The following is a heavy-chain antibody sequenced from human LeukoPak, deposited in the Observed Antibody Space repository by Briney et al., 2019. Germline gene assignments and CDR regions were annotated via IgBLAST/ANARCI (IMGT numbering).Heavy chain of an antibody. CDR3: AREGSSGWYEFWFDP. CDR2: IYSDGST. V-gene: IGHV3-66*01. Sequence: GGSLRLSCAASGLTVSSNYMSWVRQAPGKGLEWVSFIYSDGSTYYADSVKGRFTISRDNSKNTLYLQMNSLRAEDTAVYYCAREGSSGWYEFWFDPWGQGTLVTVSS. D-gene: IGHD6-19*01. J-gene: IGHJ5*02. CDR1: GLTVSSNY.